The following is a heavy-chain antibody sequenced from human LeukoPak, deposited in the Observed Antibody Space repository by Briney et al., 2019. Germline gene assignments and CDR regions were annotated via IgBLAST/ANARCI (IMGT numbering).Heavy chain of an antibody. D-gene: IGHD3-10*01. CDR3: ARDALPYGSGSYSDY. Sequence: GGSLRLSCAASGFTFSSYGMHWVRQAPGKGLEWVAVIWYDGSNKYYADSVKGRFTISRDNSKNTLYLQMNSLRAEDTAVYYCARDALPYGSGSYSDYWGQGTLVTVSS. J-gene: IGHJ4*02. V-gene: IGHV3-33*01. CDR1: GFTFSSYG. CDR2: IWYDGSNK.